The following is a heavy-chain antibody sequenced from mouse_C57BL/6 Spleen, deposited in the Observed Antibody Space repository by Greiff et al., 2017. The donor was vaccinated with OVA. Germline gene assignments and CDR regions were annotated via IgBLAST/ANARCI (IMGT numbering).Heavy chain of an antibody. J-gene: IGHJ4*01. CDR1: GYTFTSYG. V-gene: IGHV1-81*01. CDR2: IYPRSGNT. CDR3: ARLGGSPLYAMDY. Sequence: VQLQQSGAELASPGASVKLSCKASGYTFTSYGISWVKQRTGQGLEWIGEIYPRSGNTYYNEKFKGKATLTADKSSSTAYMELRSLTSEDSAVYFCARLGGSPLYAMDYWGQGTSVTVSS. D-gene: IGHD1-1*02.